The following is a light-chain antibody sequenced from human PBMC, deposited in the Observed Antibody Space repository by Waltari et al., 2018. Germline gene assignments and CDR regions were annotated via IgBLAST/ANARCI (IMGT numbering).Light chain of an antibody. V-gene: IGKV3-20*01. CDR2: TPS. CDR1: QSVSSSH. J-gene: IGKJ2*01. CDR3: QKYGGSPPYT. Sequence: ETVLTQSPGTLSLSPGERATLSCRASQSVSSSHLAWYQQKPGQAPRVLIYTPSNRATGIPDRFSGSGSGTDFTLTISRLEAEDFAVYYCQKYGGSPPYTFGLGTKLEIK.